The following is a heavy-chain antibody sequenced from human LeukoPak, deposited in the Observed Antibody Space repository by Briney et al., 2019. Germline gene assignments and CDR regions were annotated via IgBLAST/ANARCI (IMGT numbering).Heavy chain of an antibody. V-gene: IGHV4-39*07. CDR2: IYYSGST. CDR3: ARDARGSSYMDV. Sequence: ETLSLTCTVSGGSISSSSYYWGWIRQPPGKGLEWIGSIYYSGSTYYNPSLKSRVTISVDTSKTQFSLKVSSVTAADTAVYYCARDARGSSYMDVWGQGTTVTVSS. J-gene: IGHJ6*02. D-gene: IGHD3-10*01. CDR1: GGSISSSSYY.